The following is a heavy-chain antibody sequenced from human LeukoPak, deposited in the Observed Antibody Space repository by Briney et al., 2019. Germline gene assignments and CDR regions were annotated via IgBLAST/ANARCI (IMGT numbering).Heavy chain of an antibody. J-gene: IGHJ3*02. Sequence: GGSLRLSCTGSGFTLSSYEMTWIRQAPGKRLEWVSSISSSSSYIHYTDSVKGRFTISRDNAKNSLYLQMNSLRVEDTAVYYCAGINDYGDPTGGFDIWGQGTTVTVSS. CDR3: AGINDYGDPTGGFDI. CDR1: GFTLSSYE. V-gene: IGHV3-21*01. CDR2: ISSSSSYI. D-gene: IGHD4-17*01.